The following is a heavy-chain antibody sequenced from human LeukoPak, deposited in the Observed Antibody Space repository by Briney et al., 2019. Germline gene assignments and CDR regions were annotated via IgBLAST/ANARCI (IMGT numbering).Heavy chain of an antibody. V-gene: IGHV3-74*01. J-gene: IGHJ3*02. Sequence: PGGSLRLSCAASGFTFSSYWMHWVRQAPGKGLVWVSRINSDGSSTSYADPVKGRFIISRDNAKNTLYLQMNSLRAEDTAVYYCASRLGRGAFDIWGQGTMVTVSS. CDR2: INSDGSST. CDR3: ASRLGRGAFDI. CDR1: GFTFSSYW. D-gene: IGHD5-12*01.